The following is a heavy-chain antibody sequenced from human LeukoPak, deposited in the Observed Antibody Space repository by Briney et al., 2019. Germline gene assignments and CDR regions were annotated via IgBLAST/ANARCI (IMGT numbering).Heavy chain of an antibody. CDR2: ISAYNGNT. CDR3: ARDATGEGGNWFDP. V-gene: IGHV1-18*01. J-gene: IGHJ5*02. D-gene: IGHD7-27*01. Sequence: AASVKVSCKASGYTFTSYGISWVRQAPGQGLEWMGWISAYNGNTNYAQKLQGRVTMTTDTSTSTAYMELRSLRSDDTAVYYCARDATGEGGNWFDPWGQGTLVTVSS. CDR1: GYTFTSYG.